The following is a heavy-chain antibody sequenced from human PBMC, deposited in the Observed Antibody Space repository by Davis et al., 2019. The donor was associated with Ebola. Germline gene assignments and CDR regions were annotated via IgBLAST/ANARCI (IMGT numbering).Heavy chain of an antibody. Sequence: GESLKISCVASEFTFRSYWFHWVRQAPGKGLEWVSAISGSGGYTYYADSVKGRFTISSDNSKNTLHLQMNSLRAGDTAVYYCAKDQALGGNNWFDPWGQGTLVTVSS. V-gene: IGHV3-23*01. J-gene: IGHJ5*02. CDR3: AKDQALGGNNWFDP. CDR2: ISGSGGYT. D-gene: IGHD1-26*01. CDR1: EFTFRSYW.